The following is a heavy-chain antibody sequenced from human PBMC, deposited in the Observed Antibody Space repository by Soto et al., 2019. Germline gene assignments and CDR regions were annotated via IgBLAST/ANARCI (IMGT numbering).Heavy chain of an antibody. CDR2: IYPGDSDT. J-gene: IGHJ6*03. Sequence: PGESLKISCKGSGYSLTSYCIGWVRQMPGKGLEWMGIIYPGDSDTRYSPSFQGQVTISADKSISTAYLQWSSLKASDTAMYYCARIPQEDDYYYYIDAWGKGTTVTV. CDR3: ARIPQEDDYYYYIDA. D-gene: IGHD2-15*01. V-gene: IGHV5-51*01. CDR1: GYSLTSYC.